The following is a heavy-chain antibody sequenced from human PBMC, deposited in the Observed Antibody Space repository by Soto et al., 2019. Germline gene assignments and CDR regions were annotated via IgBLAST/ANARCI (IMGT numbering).Heavy chain of an antibody. V-gene: IGHV3-15*01. CDR1: GFTFSNAW. CDR2: IKSKTDGGTT. D-gene: IGHD3-22*01. J-gene: IGHJ6*02. CDR3: TTFPEGVVITVGGMDV. Sequence: GGSLRLSCAASGFTFSNAWMSWVRQAPGKGLEWVGRIKSKTDGGTTDYAAPVKGRFTISRDDSKNTLYLQMNSLKTEDTAVYYCTTFPEGVVITVGGMDVWGQGTTVTVSS.